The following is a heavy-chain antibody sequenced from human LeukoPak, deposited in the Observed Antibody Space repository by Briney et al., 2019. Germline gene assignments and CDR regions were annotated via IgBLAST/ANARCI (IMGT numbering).Heavy chain of an antibody. D-gene: IGHD6-19*01. CDR1: GYTFTDYD. J-gene: IGHJ5*02. CDR3: ARVPSLFAAVAGNAGWFDP. V-gene: IGHV1-8*01. CDR2: MNPNSGNT. Sequence: ASVKVSCKASGYTFTDYDINWVRQAPGQGLEWMGRMNPNSGNTGFAQNFKGRLTMTRNTAIGTAYMELSSLRSDDTAVYYCARVPSLFAAVAGNAGWFDPWGHGTLVIVSS.